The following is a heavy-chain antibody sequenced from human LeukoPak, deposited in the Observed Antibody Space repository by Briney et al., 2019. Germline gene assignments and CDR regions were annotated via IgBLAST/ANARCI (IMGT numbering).Heavy chain of an antibody. CDR1: GGSITPSY. Sequence: SETLSLTCTVSGGSITPSYWSWIRQPPGKGLEWIGFIYYSGSTNYNPSLKSRVTLSVDTSKNQFSLKLSSVTAADMAVYYCARHAYHYDSSFDNWGRGTLVTVSS. CDR3: ARHAYHYDSSFDN. J-gene: IGHJ4*02. V-gene: IGHV4-59*08. CDR2: IYYSGST. D-gene: IGHD3-22*01.